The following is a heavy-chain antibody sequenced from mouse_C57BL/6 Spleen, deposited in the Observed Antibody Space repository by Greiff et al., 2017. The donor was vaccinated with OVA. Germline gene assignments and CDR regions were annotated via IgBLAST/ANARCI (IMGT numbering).Heavy chain of an antibody. CDR2: ISGGGGNT. V-gene: IGHV5-9*01. Sequence: EVKLVESGGGLVKPGGSLKLSCAASGFTFSSYTMSWVRQTPEKRLEWVATISGGGGNTYYPDSVKGRFTISRDNAKNTLYLQMSSLRSEDTALYYCAILAYYSNHYAMDYWGQGTSVTVSS. J-gene: IGHJ4*01. CDR3: AILAYYSNHYAMDY. D-gene: IGHD2-5*01. CDR1: GFTFSSYT.